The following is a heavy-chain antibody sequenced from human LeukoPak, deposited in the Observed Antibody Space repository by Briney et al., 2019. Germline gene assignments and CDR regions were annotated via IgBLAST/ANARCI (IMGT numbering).Heavy chain of an antibody. CDR3: ARRTAKWNHRSPEFDP. CDR2: IYFGGTT. J-gene: IGHJ5*01. D-gene: IGHD1-14*01. V-gene: IGHV4-59*08. Sequence: SQTLSLTCTVSGGSISGYYWSWIRQPPGKGREWIGDIYFGGTTYYKTSLKSRVTISLHTSTNQFSLNLTSVTAADTAEYFCARRTAKWNHRSPEFDPWGQGTLVIVSS. CDR1: GGSISGYY.